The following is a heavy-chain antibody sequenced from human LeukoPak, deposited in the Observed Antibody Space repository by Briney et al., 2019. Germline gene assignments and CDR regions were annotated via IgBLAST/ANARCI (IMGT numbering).Heavy chain of an antibody. CDR1: GSTFNTYW. CDR2: INNDGSDM. J-gene: IGHJ4*02. Sequence: GGSLRLSCAASGSTFNTYWMHWVRQAPGKGLVWVSRINNDGSDMSYADSVKGRFTISRDNAKNTLYLQMNSLRVEDTAVYYCARVFHLIDHWGQGTLVTVSS. CDR3: ARVFHLIDH. V-gene: IGHV3-74*01.